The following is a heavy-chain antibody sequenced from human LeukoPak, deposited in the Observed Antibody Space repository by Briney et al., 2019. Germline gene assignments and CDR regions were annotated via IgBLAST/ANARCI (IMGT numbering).Heavy chain of an antibody. J-gene: IGHJ6*03. V-gene: IGHV4-34*01. Sequence: GSLRLSCAASGFTFSSYEMNWVRQPPGKGLEWIGEINHSGSTNYNPSLKSRVTISVDTSKNQFSLKLSSVTAADTAVYYCASRVRGHHMDVWGKGTTVTISS. CDR2: INHSGST. CDR3: ASRVRGHHMDV. D-gene: IGHD3-10*02. CDR1: GFTFSSYE.